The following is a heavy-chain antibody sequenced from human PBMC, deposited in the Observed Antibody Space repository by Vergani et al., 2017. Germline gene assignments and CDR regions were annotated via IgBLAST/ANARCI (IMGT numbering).Heavy chain of an antibody. D-gene: IGHD2-2*01. J-gene: IGHJ2*01. CDR1: GGSISSGGYY. V-gene: IGHV4-31*03. Sequence: QVQLQESGPGLVKPSQTLSLTCTVSGGSISSGGYYWSWIRQHPGKGLEWIGYIYYSGSTYYNPSLKSRVTISVDTSKNQFSLKLSSVTAAATAVYYCARLTDIVVVPAAYWYFDLWGRGTLVTVSS. CDR2: IYYSGST. CDR3: ARLTDIVVVPAAYWYFDL.